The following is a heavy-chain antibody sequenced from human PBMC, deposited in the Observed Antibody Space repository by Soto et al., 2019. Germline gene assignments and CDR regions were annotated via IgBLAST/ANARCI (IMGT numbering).Heavy chain of an antibody. CDR1: GYTFTGYY. V-gene: IGHV1-2*04. CDR3: ARAEGDSSGYYQTFDY. D-gene: IGHD3-22*01. Sequence: QVQLVQSGAEVKKPGASVKVSCKASGYTFTGYYMHWVRQAPGQVLEWMGWINPNSGGTNYAQKCQDWVTRTRDTSINTAYMELSRLRSDDKAVYYCARAEGDSSGYYQTFDYWGQGTLVTVSS. J-gene: IGHJ4*02. CDR2: INPNSGGT.